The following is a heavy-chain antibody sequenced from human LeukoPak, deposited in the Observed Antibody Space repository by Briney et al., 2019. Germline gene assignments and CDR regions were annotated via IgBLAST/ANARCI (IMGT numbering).Heavy chain of an antibody. CDR2: ISGSGGST. V-gene: IGHV3-23*01. J-gene: IGHJ4*02. CDR3: FDS. CDR1: GFTFSSYA. D-gene: IGHD4-23*01. Sequence: PGGSLRLSCAASGFTFSSYAMHWVRQAPGKGLEWVSAISGSGGSTYYADSVKGRFTISRDNSKSTFYLKPGADYGGYPPLGNVFDSWGQGTLVTVSS.